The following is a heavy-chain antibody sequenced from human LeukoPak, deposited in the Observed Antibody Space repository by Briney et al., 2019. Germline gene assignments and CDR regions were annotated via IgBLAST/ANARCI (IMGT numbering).Heavy chain of an antibody. J-gene: IGHJ4*02. V-gene: IGHV3-53*01. CDR3: ARGEYGSGWYRD. CDR1: GFTVSTNY. D-gene: IGHD6-19*01. CDR2: FYSGGHT. Sequence: GGSLRLSCAASGFTVSTNYMSWVRQAPGQGLEWVSLFYSGGHTNYADSVKGRFTFSRDSSYNTLYLQMNSPRVEDTAVYYCARGEYGSGWYRDWGQGTLVTVSS.